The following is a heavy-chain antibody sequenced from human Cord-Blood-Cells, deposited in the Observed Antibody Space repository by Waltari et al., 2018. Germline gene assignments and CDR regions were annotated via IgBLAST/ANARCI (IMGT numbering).Heavy chain of an antibody. V-gene: IGHV4-34*01. D-gene: IGHD1-26*01. Sequence: QVQLQPWGAGLLKPSETLSLTCAVYGGSFSGYYWSWIPQPPGKGLEWIGEINHSGSTNYNPSLKSRVTISVDTAKNQFSLKLSSVTAADTAVYYCAIVGATYYYFQHWGQGTLVTVSS. CDR1: GGSFSGYY. CDR2: INHSGST. CDR3: AIVGATYYYFQH. J-gene: IGHJ1*01.